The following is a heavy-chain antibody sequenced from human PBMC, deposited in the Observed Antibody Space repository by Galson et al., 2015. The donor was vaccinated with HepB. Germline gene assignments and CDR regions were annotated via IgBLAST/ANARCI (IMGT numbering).Heavy chain of an antibody. CDR1: GYTFTSYG. V-gene: IGHV1-18*01. CDR3: ARVFEYQLPYWFDP. Sequence: SVKVSCKASGYTFTSYGISWVRQAPGQGLEWMGWISAYNGNTNYAQKLQGRVTMTTDTSTSTAYMELRSLRPDDTAVYYCARVFEYQLPYWFDPWGQGTLVTVSS. J-gene: IGHJ5*02. D-gene: IGHD2-2*01. CDR2: ISAYNGNT.